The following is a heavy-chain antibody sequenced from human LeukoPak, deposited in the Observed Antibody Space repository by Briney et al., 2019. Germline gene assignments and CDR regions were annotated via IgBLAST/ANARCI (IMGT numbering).Heavy chain of an antibody. D-gene: IGHD5-24*01. J-gene: IGHJ4*02. Sequence: GGSLRLSCTASGFTFRSYSMNWVRQAPGKGLEWVSSISSSRSYIYYADSVKGRFTISRDNAKNSLYLQMNSLRAEDTAVYYCASVRDGYNYYYWGQGTLVTVSS. CDR1: GFTFRSYS. CDR2: ISSSRSYI. V-gene: IGHV3-21*01. CDR3: ASVRDGYNYYY.